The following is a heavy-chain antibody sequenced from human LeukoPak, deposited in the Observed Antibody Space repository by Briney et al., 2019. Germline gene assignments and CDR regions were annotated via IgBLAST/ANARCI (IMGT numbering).Heavy chain of an antibody. V-gene: IGHV1-8*01. J-gene: IGHJ6*02. CDR3: ARAKGLFSELYYYYYYGMDV. D-gene: IGHD3-22*01. CDR2: MNPNSGNT. CDR1: GYTFTSYD. Sequence: PGASVKVSCKASGYTFTSYDINWVRQATGQGLEWVGWMNPNSGNTGYAQKFQGRVTMTRNTSISTAYMELSSLRSEDTAVYYCARAKGLFSELYYYYYYGMDVWGQGTTVTVSS.